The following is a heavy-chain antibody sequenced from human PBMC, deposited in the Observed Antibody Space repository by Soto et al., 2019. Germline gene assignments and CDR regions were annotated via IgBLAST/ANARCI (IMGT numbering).Heavy chain of an antibody. J-gene: IGHJ6*02. D-gene: IGHD6-13*01. CDR2: INHSGST. CDR1: GGSFSGYY. Sequence: PSETLSLTCAVYGGSFSGYYWSWIRQPPGKGLEWIGEINHSGSTNYNPSLKSRVTISVDTSKNQFSLKLSSVTAADTAVYYCAREAIAAADWCYYYYGMDVWGQGTTVTVSS. V-gene: IGHV4-34*01. CDR3: AREAIAAADWCYYYYGMDV.